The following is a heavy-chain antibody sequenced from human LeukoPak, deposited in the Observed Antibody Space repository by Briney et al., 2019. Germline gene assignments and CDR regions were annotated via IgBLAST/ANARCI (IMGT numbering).Heavy chain of an antibody. Sequence: GASVKVSCKVSGYTLTELPMHWVRQAPGKGLEWMGGFDPEDGETIYAQKFQGGVTMTEDTSTDTAYMELSSLRSEDTAVYYCATALLTTVTFQHWGQGTLVTVSS. V-gene: IGHV1-24*01. CDR2: FDPEDGET. CDR1: GYTLTELP. CDR3: ATALLTTVTFQH. J-gene: IGHJ1*01. D-gene: IGHD4-17*01.